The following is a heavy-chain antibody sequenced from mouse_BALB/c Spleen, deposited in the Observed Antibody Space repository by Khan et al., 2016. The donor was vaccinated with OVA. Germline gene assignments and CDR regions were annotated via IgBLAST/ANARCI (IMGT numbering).Heavy chain of an antibody. D-gene: IGHD1-1*01. CDR2: ISYSGTT. CDR3: AVTRFYYCDSCVDY. J-gene: IGHJ2*01. V-gene: IGHV3-2*02. CDR1: GYSITSDYA. Sequence: EVQLVESGPGLVKPSQSLSLTCTVTGYSITSDYAWNWIRQFPGNKLEWMGYISYSGTTGYNPSLKSRISITRDTSKNRFFLQLNSVTTEDSATFYLAVTRFYYCDSCVDYWGQGTTLTVSS.